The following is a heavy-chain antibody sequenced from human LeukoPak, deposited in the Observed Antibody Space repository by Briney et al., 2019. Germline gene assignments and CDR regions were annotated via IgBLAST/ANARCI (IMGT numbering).Heavy chain of an antibody. CDR2: IKQDGSEK. CDR1: GFTFSSYW. J-gene: IGHJ4*02. D-gene: IGHD3-22*01. V-gene: IGHV3-7*03. CDR3: ALYYYDSSGYYYDLPNFDY. Sequence: GGSLRLSCAASGFTFSSYWMSWVRQAPGKGLEWVANIKQDGSEKYYVDSVKGRFTISRDNAKNSLYLQMNSLRSEDTAVYYCALYYYDSSGYYYDLPNFDYWGQGTLVTVSS.